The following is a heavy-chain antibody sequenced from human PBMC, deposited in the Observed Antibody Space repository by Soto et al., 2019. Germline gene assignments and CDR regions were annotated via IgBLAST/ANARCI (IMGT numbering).Heavy chain of an antibody. D-gene: IGHD3-16*01. Sequence: GESLKISCAASGFTFSSYSMNWVRQAPGKGLEWVSSISSSSSYIYYADSVKGRFTISRDNAKNSLYLQMNSLRAEDTAVYYCARGLGDALDYWGQGTLVTVSS. CDR2: ISSSSSYI. J-gene: IGHJ4*02. V-gene: IGHV3-21*01. CDR1: GFTFSSYS. CDR3: ARGLGDALDY.